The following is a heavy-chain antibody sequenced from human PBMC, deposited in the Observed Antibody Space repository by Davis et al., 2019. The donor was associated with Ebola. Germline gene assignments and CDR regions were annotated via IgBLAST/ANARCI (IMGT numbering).Heavy chain of an antibody. V-gene: IGHV6-1*01. D-gene: IGHD3-22*01. CDR3: AREQVVVITSNWFDP. CDR2: TYYRTKWYN. J-gene: IGHJ5*02. CDR1: GDSVSSNSAA. Sequence: HSQTLSLTCAISGDSVSSNSAAWNWIRQSPSRGLEWLGRTYYRTKWYNDYAVSVKSRITINPDTSKNQFSLQLNSVTPEDTAVYYCAREQVVVITSNWFDPWGQGTLVTVSS.